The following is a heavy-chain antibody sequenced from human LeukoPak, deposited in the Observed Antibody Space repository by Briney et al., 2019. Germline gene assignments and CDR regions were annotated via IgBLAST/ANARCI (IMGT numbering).Heavy chain of an antibody. CDR1: GYTLTELS. Sequence: ASVKVSCKVSGYTLTELSMHWVRQAPGKGLEWMGGFDPEDGETIYAQKFQGRVTMTEDTSTDTAYMELSSLRSEDTAVYYCATGYSREYSSPSFDYWGQGTLVTVSS. V-gene: IGHV1-24*01. J-gene: IGHJ4*02. D-gene: IGHD6-6*01. CDR3: ATGYSREYSSPSFDY. CDR2: FDPEDGET.